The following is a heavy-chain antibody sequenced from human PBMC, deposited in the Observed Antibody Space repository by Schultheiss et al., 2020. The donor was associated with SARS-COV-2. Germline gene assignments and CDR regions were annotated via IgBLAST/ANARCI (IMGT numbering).Heavy chain of an antibody. V-gene: IGHV3-7*03. CDR1: GFTFSSYG. CDR2: IKQDGSEK. CDR3: ARGPWLASFLTYGMDV. D-gene: IGHD6-19*01. J-gene: IGHJ6*02. Sequence: GESLTISCAASGFTFSSYGMHWVRQAPGKGLEWVANIKQDGSEKYYVDSVKGRFTISRDNAKNSLYLQMNSLRAEDTAVYYCARGPWLASFLTYGMDVWGQGTTVTVSS.